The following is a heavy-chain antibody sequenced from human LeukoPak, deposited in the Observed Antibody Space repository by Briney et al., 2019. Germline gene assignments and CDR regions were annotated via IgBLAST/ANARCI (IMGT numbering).Heavy chain of an antibody. D-gene: IGHD3-3*01. J-gene: IGHJ4*02. CDR2: ISSSSSYV. CDR1: GFTFSSYS. CDR3: ARAYDFWSDPDDY. Sequence: GGSLRLSCAASGFTFSSYSMNWVRQAPGKGLEWVSSISSSSSYVYYADSVKGRFTISRDNAKNSLYLQMNSLRAEDTAVYYCARAYDFWSDPDDYWGQGTLVTVSS. V-gene: IGHV3-21*01.